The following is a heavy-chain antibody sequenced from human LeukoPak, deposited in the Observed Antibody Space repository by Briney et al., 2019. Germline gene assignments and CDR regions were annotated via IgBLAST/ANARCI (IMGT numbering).Heavy chain of an antibody. CDR3: ARQWLAFDS. V-gene: IGHV4-59*08. CDR2: IYYSGST. D-gene: IGHD6-19*01. Sequence: SETLSLTCTVSGGSISSYYWSWIRQPPGKGLEWIGYIYYSGSTNYNPSLKSRVTISLDESKNQFSLNLKSVTAADTAVYYCARQWLAFDSWGQGSLVTVSS. J-gene: IGHJ4*02. CDR1: GGSISSYY.